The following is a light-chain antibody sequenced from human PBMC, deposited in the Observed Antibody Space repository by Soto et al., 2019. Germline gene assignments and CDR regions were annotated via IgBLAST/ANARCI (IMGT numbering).Light chain of an antibody. V-gene: IGLV2-23*02. J-gene: IGLJ1*01. CDR3: CSYAGSSTYV. Sequence: QSVLTQHASVSGSPGQSLTISCTGTSSDVGSYNLVSWYQQHPGKAPKLMIYEVSKRPSGVSNRFSGSKSGNTASLTISGLQAEDEADYYCCSYAGSSTYVFGTGTKVTVL. CDR1: SSDVGSYNL. CDR2: EVS.